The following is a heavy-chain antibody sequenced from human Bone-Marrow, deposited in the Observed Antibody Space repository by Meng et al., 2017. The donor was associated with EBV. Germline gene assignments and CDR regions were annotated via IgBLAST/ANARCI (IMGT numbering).Heavy chain of an antibody. Sequence: QVQLVQSGSEVKKPGASVKVSCKASGYIFANYGVSWVRQAPGQGLEWMGWISAYNGNTNFAQRLQGRVTMTADTSTSTAYLELRSLRSDDTAMYYCARDVPVAAMRLWDYWGQGTLVTVSS. CDR3: ARDVPVAAMRLWDY. V-gene: IGHV1-18*01. J-gene: IGHJ4*02. CDR2: ISAYNGNT. D-gene: IGHD2-2*01. CDR1: GYIFANYG.